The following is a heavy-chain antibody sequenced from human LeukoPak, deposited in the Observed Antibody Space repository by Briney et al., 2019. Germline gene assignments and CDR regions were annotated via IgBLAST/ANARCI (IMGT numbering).Heavy chain of an antibody. J-gene: IGHJ5*02. Sequence: SETLSLTCTVSGGSISSSSFYWGWIRQPPGKGLEWIGTIFYSGSTYYNPSLRSRVTMSVDTSKNQFSLRLSSVTAADTAVYYCARQGYISGQGFRNNWLDPWGQGSLVTVSS. CDR3: ARQGYISGQGFRNNWLDP. CDR2: IFYSGST. D-gene: IGHD6-19*01. V-gene: IGHV4-39*01. CDR1: GGSISSSSFY.